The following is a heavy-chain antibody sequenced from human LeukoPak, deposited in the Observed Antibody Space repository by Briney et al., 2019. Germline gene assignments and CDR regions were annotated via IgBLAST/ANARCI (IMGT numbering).Heavy chain of an antibody. V-gene: IGHV4-34*01. J-gene: IGHJ4*02. CDR2: INHSGST. CDR1: GGSFSGYY. CDR3: ATGLRQLVRSWHY. D-gene: IGHD6-6*01. Sequence: SETLSLTCAVYGGSFSGYYWSGIRQPPRRGREWLGEINHSGSTNNNPSLKSRVTLSLDTSQKQFSLKLTSVAATDTAVYYCATGLRQLVRSWHYWGQGTLVTVSS.